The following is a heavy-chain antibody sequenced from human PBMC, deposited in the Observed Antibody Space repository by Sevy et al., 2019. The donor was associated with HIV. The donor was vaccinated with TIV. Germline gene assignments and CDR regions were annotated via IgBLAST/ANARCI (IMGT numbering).Heavy chain of an antibody. D-gene: IGHD1-26*01. CDR2: IRDKPYGGTT. CDR1: GFTFGGYT. CDR3: TRVEGAADWGMDV. Sequence: GGSLRLSCTASGFTFGGYTMSWVRQAPGKGLEWVAFIRDKPYGGTTEYAASVKGRFTISRDDSKSIAYLQMNSLNTEDTAVYYCTRVEGAADWGMDVWGQGTTVTVSS. J-gene: IGHJ6*02. V-gene: IGHV3-49*04.